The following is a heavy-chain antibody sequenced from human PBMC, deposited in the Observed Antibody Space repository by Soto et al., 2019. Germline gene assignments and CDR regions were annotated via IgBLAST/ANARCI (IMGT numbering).Heavy chain of an antibody. CDR1: GFTFSSYS. CDR3: ARVQIPTVTTLGAFDI. D-gene: IGHD4-17*01. V-gene: IGHV3-21*01. Sequence: PGGSLRLSCAASGFTFSSYSMNWVRQAPGKGLEWVSSISSSSSYIYYADSVKGRFTISRDNAKNSLYLQMNSLRAEDTAVYYCARVQIPTVTTLGAFDIWGQGTMVTVSS. CDR2: ISSSSSYI. J-gene: IGHJ3*02.